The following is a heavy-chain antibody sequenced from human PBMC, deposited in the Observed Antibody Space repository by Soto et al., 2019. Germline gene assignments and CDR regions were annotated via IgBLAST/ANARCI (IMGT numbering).Heavy chain of an antibody. CDR1: GYTFTSYG. V-gene: IGHV1-18*01. CDR2: ISAYNGNT. CDR3: AREYCSGGSCSGYYGMDV. D-gene: IGHD2-15*01. J-gene: IGHJ6*02. Sequence: QVQLVQSGAKVKKPGASVKVSCKASGYTFTSYGISWVRQAPGQGLEWMGWISAYNGNTNYAQKLQGRVTMTTDTSTSTAYMELRSLRSDDTAVYYCAREYCSGGSCSGYYGMDVWGQGTTVTVSS.